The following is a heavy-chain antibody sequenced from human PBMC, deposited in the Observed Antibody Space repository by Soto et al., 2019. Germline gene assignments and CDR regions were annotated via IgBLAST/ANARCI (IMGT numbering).Heavy chain of an antibody. Sequence: EVQLLESGGALVQPGGSLRLSCAASGFGFSTHALSWVRQAPGKGLEWLSSITNTGITTHYADSVKGRFTISRENSRNTLHLQLNNLRVDNTAVYYCAKGFDSGDTKHIDHWGQGTLVTVSS. CDR2: ITNTGITT. J-gene: IGHJ4*02. CDR1: GFGFSTHA. V-gene: IGHV3-23*01. CDR3: AKGFDSGDTKHIDH. D-gene: IGHD4-17*01.